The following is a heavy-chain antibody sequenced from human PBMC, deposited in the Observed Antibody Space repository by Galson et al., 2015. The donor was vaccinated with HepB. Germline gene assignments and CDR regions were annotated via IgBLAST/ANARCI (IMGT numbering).Heavy chain of an antibody. V-gene: IGHV1-69*06. J-gene: IGHJ6*03. D-gene: IGHD1-26*01. CDR2: IIPIFGKA. CDR1: GGTFNNYD. Sequence: SVKVSCKASGGTFNNYDISWVRQAPGQGLEWMGGIIPIFGKANYAQKFQGRVTITADKSTSTAYMELSSLRSEDTAVHYCVRIGNSGSYLLGYYYYYMDVWGKGTTVTVSS. CDR3: VRIGNSGSYLLGYYYYYMDV.